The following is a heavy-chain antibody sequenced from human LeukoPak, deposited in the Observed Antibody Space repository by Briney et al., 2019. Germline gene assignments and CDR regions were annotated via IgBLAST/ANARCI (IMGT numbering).Heavy chain of an antibody. CDR1: GFTFSSYE. Sequence: SGGSLRLSCAASGFTFSSYEMNWARQAPGKGLEWVSYISSSGSTIYYADSVKGRFTISRDNAKNSLYLQMNSLRAEDTAVYYCARAMVVAAKNYWGQGTLVTVSS. CDR3: ARAMVVAAKNY. D-gene: IGHD2-15*01. V-gene: IGHV3-48*03. J-gene: IGHJ4*02. CDR2: ISSSGSTI.